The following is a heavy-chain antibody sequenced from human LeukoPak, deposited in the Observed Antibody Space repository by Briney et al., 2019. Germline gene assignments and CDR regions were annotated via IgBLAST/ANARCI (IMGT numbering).Heavy chain of an antibody. CDR2: INPNSGGT. CDR1: GYTFTSYG. CDR3: ARDRGSITGIDA. V-gene: IGHV1-2*06. D-gene: IGHD1-20*01. J-gene: IGHJ4*02. Sequence: ASVKVSCKASGYTFTSYGISWVRQAPGQGLEWMGRINPNSGGTNYAQKFQGRVTMTRDTSISTAYMELSRLRSDDTAVYYCARDRGSITGIDAWGQGTLVTVSS.